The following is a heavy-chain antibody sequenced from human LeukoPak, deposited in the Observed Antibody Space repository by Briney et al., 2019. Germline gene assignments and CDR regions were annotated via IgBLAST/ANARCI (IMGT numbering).Heavy chain of an antibody. D-gene: IGHD4-17*01. V-gene: IGHV4-59*01. J-gene: IGHJ2*01. CDR2: IYYSGST. CDR3: ARDGDYGWYFDL. Sequence: SETLSLTCTVSGGSISSYYWSWIRQPPGKGLEWIGYIYYSGSTNYNPSLKSRVTISVDTSKNQFSLKLSSVTAADTAVYYCARDGDYGWYFDLWGRGTLVTVSS. CDR1: GGSISSYY.